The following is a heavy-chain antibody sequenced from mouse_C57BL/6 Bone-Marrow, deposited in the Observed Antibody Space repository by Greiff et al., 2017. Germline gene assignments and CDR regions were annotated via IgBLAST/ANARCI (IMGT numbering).Heavy chain of an antibody. CDR2: IDPSDSYT. D-gene: IGHD1-3*01. J-gene: IGHJ2*01. Sequence: VQLQQSGPELVMPGASVKLSCKASGYTFTSYWMHWVKQRPGQGLELIGEIDPSDSYTNYNQKFKGKSTLTVDKSSSTAYMQLNSLTSEDSAVYYCARYLYAYYFDYWGQGTTLTVSS. CDR1: GYTFTSYW. V-gene: IGHV1-69*01. CDR3: ARYLYAYYFDY.